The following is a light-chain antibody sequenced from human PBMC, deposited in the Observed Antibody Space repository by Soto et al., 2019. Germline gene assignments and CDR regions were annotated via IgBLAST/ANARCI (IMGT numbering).Light chain of an antibody. CDR1: SSDVGGYDY. CDR2: DVV. V-gene: IGLV2-11*01. J-gene: IGLJ2*01. CDR3: CSYAGSYTLGA. Sequence: QSALTQPRSVSGSPGQSVTISCTGTSSDVGGYDYVSWYQQHPGKAPQLIIYDVVKRPSGVPGRFSGSKSGNTASLTISGLQAEDEADYYCCSYAGSYTLGAFGGGTKLTVL.